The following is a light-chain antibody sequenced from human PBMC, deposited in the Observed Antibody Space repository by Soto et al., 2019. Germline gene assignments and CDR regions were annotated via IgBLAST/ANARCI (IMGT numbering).Light chain of an antibody. Sequence: QSALTQPPSASGSLGQSVTISCTGTSSDVGGYNYVSWHQQHPGKAPKVMIYEVTKRPPGVPDRFSGSKSGNTASLIVSGLQAEDEADYYRRSFSGRGNPVLLGGGTKVTVL. J-gene: IGLJ2*01. V-gene: IGLV2-8*01. CDR1: SSDVGGYNY. CDR3: RSFSGRGNPVL. CDR2: EVT.